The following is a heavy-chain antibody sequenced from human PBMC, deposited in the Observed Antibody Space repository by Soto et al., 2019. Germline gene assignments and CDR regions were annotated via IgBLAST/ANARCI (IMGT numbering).Heavy chain of an antibody. CDR2: IHPGNGNT. Sequence: QVQLVQSGAEVKKPGASVKISCRASGYRFSDHGIHWMRQAPGQRPEWMGWIHPGNGNTRSPQKFQGRVTLTRDTSASTAYMELSSLTSEDTAVYFCARDRYTATTVWFDPWGQGSLVTVSS. CDR3: ARDRYTATTVWFDP. V-gene: IGHV1-3*01. J-gene: IGHJ5*02. CDR1: GYRFSDHG. D-gene: IGHD3-16*02.